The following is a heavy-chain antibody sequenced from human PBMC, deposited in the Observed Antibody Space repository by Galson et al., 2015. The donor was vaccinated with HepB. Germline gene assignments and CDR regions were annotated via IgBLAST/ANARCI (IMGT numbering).Heavy chain of an antibody. CDR2: INHSGNA. J-gene: IGHJ3*02. D-gene: IGHD5-12*01. V-gene: IGHV4-34*01. Sequence: ETLSLTCGVCGGSLSGYFWTWIRQPPGKGLEWIGEINHSGNAKYTPSLRSRVTISVDRSKNQFSLKLNSVTAADTAAYYCARGLDYGGYSYDLGKAFDIWGQGTIVTVSS. CDR1: GGSLSGYF. CDR3: ARGLDYGGYSYDLGKAFDI.